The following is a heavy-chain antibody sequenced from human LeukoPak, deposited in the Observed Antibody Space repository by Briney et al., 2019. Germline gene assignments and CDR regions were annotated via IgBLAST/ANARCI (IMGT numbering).Heavy chain of an antibody. CDR2: IHQSGST. Sequence: PSQTLSLTCTVSGGSISSGGYYWNWIRQPPGKGLEWIGYIHQSGSTDYNPSLKSRVTVSVDRSKNQFSLKLSSVTAADTAIYYCARVKNTVTVPYYFDYWGQGALVTVSS. V-gene: IGHV4-30-2*01. CDR1: GGSISSGGYY. J-gene: IGHJ4*02. CDR3: ARVKNTVTVPYYFDY. D-gene: IGHD4-17*01.